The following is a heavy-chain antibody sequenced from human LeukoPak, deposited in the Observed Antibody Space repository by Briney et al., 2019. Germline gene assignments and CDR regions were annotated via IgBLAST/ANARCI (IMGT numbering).Heavy chain of an antibody. CDR3: ARDLGDYYDSSRSLGAFDI. D-gene: IGHD3-22*01. V-gene: IGHV1-2*02. CDR1: GYTFTGYY. J-gene: IGHJ3*02. CDR2: INPNSGGT. Sequence: ASVKVSCKASGYTFTGYYMHWVRQAPGQGLEWMGWINPNSGGTNYAQKFQGRVTMTRDTSISTAYMELSRLRSDATAVYYCARDLGDYYDSSRSLGAFDIWGQGTMVTVSS.